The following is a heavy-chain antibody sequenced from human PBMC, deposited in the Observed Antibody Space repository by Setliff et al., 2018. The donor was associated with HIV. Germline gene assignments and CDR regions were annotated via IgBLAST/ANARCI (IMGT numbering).Heavy chain of an antibody. J-gene: IGHJ3*02. D-gene: IGHD6-19*01. CDR1: GGTFSNYA. V-gene: IGHV1-69*13. Sequence: GASVKVSCKASGGTFSNYAISWVRQAPGEGLEWMGVTTSIFGIADYAQKFQGRVTITADESTSTAYMELSSLRSEDTAVYYCARHHPDYSSGWLRTGVAFDIWGQGTRVT. CDR2: TTSIFGIA. CDR3: ARHHPDYSSGWLRTGVAFDI.